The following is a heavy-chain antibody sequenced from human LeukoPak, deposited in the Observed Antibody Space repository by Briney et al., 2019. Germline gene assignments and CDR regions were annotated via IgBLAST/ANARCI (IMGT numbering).Heavy chain of an antibody. CDR1: GFTFSSYW. J-gene: IGHJ4*02. D-gene: IGHD3-10*01. V-gene: IGHV3-74*01. Sequence: GGSLRLSCAASGFTFSSYWMHWVRQAPGKGLVWVSRINSDGSSTSYADSVKGRFTISRENAKNTLHLQMNSLRAEDTAVYYCASSLWFGELPFDYWGQGTLVTVSS. CDR2: INSDGSST. CDR3: ASSLWFGELPFDY.